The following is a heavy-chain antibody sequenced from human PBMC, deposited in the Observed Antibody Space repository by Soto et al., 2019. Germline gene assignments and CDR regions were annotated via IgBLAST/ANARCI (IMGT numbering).Heavy chain of an antibody. J-gene: IGHJ5*02. CDR2: IHTAKGNT. Sequence: ASVKVSCKASGYTFTNNVIHWLRQAPGQTLEWMGWIHTAKGNTKYSQKFEARVTLTRDTAASTAYMELNSLRSDDTAVYHCARDPILTFYLNYPPTNYLDPWGQGTLVTVSS. CDR1: GYTFTNNV. D-gene: IGHD3-9*01. CDR3: ARDPILTFYLNYPPTNYLDP. V-gene: IGHV1-3*04.